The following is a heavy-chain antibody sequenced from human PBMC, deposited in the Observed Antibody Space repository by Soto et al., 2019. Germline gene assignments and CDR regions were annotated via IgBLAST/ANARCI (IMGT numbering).Heavy chain of an antibody. CDR1: GYSISSGYY. D-gene: IGHD5-18*01. J-gene: IGHJ5*02. Sequence: PSETLSLTCAVSGYSISSGYYWGWLRQPPGKGLEWIGSIYHGGSTYYNPSLNSRVTLSVDTSKNQFSLKLSSVTAADTAVYYCARGGAYSYGNPRWFDPWGQGTLVTVSS. CDR3: ARGGAYSYGNPRWFDP. CDR2: IYHGGST. V-gene: IGHV4-38-2*01.